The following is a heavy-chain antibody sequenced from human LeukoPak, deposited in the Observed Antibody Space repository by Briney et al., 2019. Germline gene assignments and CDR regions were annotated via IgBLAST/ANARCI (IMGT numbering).Heavy chain of an antibody. V-gene: IGHV1-69*05. CDR3: AKSLRDSSGYWDPTYYYYYYMDV. Sequence: SVKVSCKASGGTFSSYAISWVRQGPGQGLEWMGGIIPIFGTANYAQKFQGRVTITTDESTSTAYMELSSLRSEDTAVYYCAKSLRDSSGYWDPTYYYYYYMDVWGKGTTVTVSS. CDR1: GGTFSSYA. J-gene: IGHJ6*03. CDR2: IIPIFGTA. D-gene: IGHD3-22*01.